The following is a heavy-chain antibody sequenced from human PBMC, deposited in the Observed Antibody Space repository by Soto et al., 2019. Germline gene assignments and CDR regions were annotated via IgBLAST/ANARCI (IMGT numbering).Heavy chain of an antibody. Sequence: QVQLVQSGAEVKKPGSSVKVSCKASGGTFSSYAISWVRQAPGQGLEWMGGIIPIFGTANDAQKFQGRGTISEDESTSTAYREKSSVRSEDSAVYDCARDRYGESSSTSCYGIDVWGQGTTVTVSS. V-gene: IGHV1-69*01. CDR3: ARDRYGESSSTSCYGIDV. CDR2: IIPIFGTA. J-gene: IGHJ6*02. CDR1: GGTFSSYA. D-gene: IGHD2-2*01.